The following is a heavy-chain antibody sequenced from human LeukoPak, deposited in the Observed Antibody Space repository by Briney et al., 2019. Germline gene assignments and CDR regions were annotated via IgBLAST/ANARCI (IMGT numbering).Heavy chain of an antibody. CDR3: ARGSVDYYYYGMDV. Sequence: SETLSLTCAVYGGSFSGYYWSWIRQPPGKGLEWIGEINHSGSTNYNPSLKSRVTISVDTSKNQFSLKLNSVTPEDTAVYYCARGSVDYYYYGMDVWGQGTTVTVSS. V-gene: IGHV4-34*01. J-gene: IGHJ6*02. CDR1: GGSFSGYY. CDR2: INHSGST.